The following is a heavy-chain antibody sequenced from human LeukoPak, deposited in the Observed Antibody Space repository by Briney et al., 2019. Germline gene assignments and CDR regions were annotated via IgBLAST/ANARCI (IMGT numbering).Heavy chain of an antibody. CDR1: GFTFSNYW. D-gene: IGHD1-26*01. Sequence: RGSLRLSCAASGFTFSNYWMHWVRHAPGKGLVWVSRINSDGSSTSYAESVRGRFTISRDNAENTLYLQMNSLSAEDTAVYYCARGYLANYYMDVWGKGTTVTLSS. V-gene: IGHV3-74*01. J-gene: IGHJ6*03. CDR2: INSDGSST. CDR3: ARGYLANYYMDV.